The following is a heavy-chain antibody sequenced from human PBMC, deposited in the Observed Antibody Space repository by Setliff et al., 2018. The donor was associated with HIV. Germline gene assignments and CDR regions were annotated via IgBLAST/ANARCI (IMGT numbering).Heavy chain of an antibody. CDR1: GFTFNTYA. Sequence: GGSLRLSCAASGFTFNTYAMSWVRQAPGKGLVWVSRTNSDGSSTKYADSVKGRFTISRDNAENTLYLQMNSLRAEDTAVYYCARDPKSWGSSYYYYMDVWGKGTTVTVSS. V-gene: IGHV3-74*01. CDR3: ARDPKSWGSSYYYYMDV. D-gene: IGHD3-16*01. CDR2: TNSDGSST. J-gene: IGHJ6*03.